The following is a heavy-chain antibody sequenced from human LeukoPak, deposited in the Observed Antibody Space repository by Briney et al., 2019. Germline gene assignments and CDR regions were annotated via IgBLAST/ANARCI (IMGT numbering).Heavy chain of an antibody. V-gene: IGHV3-23*01. CDR3: AKGVAVASPYYFDY. CDR1: GFTFSSYA. J-gene: IGHJ4*02. CDR2: ISGSGSST. Sequence: GGSLRLSCAASGFTFSSYAMSWVCQAPGKGLEWVSPISGSGSSTYYADSVKGRFTISRDNSKNTLYLQMNSLRAEDTAVYYCAKGVAVASPYYFDYWGQGTLVTVSS. D-gene: IGHD6-19*01.